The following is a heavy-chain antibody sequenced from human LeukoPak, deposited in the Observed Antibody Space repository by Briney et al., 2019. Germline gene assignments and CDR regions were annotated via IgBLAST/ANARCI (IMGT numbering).Heavy chain of an antibody. CDR2: ISVNSDYI. J-gene: IGHJ3*02. V-gene: IGHV3-21*01. Sequence: PGGSLRLSCAASGFTFTSYSMNWVRQAPGKGLEWVSSISVNSDYIYYGDSMKGRFTVSRDNAKNSLYLQMNSLRAEDTAVYYCARRNTPTTRDAFDIWGQGTMVTVSS. CDR1: GFTFTSYS. CDR3: ARRNTPTTRDAFDI. D-gene: IGHD5-18*01.